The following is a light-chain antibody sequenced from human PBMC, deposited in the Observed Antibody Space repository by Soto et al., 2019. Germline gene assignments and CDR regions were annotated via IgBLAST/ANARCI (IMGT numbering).Light chain of an antibody. CDR3: LSYSGSSSSYV. CDR2: EVT. CDR1: SSDVGGYNY. J-gene: IGLJ1*01. Sequence: QSALTQPASVSGSPGQSNTISCSGTSSDVGGYNYVSWYQQNPGKAPKLMIYEVTNRPSGVSSRFSGSKSGNTAYLTISGLQAEDEADYCCLSYSGSSSSYVFGTGTKVTVL. V-gene: IGLV2-14*01.